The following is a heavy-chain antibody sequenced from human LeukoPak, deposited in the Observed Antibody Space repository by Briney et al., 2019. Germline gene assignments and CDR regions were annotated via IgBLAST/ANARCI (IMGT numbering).Heavy chain of an antibody. CDR3: ARDPINTIFGVVDAFDI. Sequence: PSETLSLTCTVSGGSISSYYWSWIRQPAGKGLEWIGRIYTSGSTNYNPSLKSRVTISVDTSKNQFSLKLSSVTAADTAVYYCARDPINTIFGVVDAFDIWGQGTMVTVSS. D-gene: IGHD3-3*01. CDR1: GGSISSYY. CDR2: IYTSGST. V-gene: IGHV4-4*07. J-gene: IGHJ3*02.